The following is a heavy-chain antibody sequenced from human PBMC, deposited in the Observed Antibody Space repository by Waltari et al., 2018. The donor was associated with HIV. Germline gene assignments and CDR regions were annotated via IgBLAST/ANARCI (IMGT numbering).Heavy chain of an antibody. CDR1: GFTFNNYA. Sequence: EVQLLESGGGLVQPGGSLRLSCAAAGFTFNNYAMRWVREAPGKGLEWVSGISGRGGDTYYADSVRGRFTISRDNSKHTLYLQMNTLRAEDTALYFCAKAQGGLLPAGADYWGQGTLVTVSS. CDR2: ISGRGGDT. CDR3: AKAQGGLLPAGADY. D-gene: IGHD3-22*01. J-gene: IGHJ4*02. V-gene: IGHV3-23*01.